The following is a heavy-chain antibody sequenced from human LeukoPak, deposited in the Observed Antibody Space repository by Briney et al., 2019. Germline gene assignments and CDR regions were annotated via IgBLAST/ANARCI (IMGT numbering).Heavy chain of an antibody. CDR1: GGSISSSSYY. J-gene: IGHJ5*02. Sequence: SETLSLTCTVSGGSISSSSYYWGWIRQPPGKGLEWIGSIYYSGSTYYNPSLKSRVTISVDTSKDQFSLKLSSVTAADTAVYYCARDRSNWNYDIVSRFDPWGQGTLVTVSS. CDR2: IYYSGST. V-gene: IGHV4-39*02. D-gene: IGHD1-7*01. CDR3: ARDRSNWNYDIVSRFDP.